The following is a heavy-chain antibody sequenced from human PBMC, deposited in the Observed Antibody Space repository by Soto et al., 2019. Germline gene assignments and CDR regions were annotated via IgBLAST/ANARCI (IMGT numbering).Heavy chain of an antibody. Sequence: PGGSLILSCVASGFTFSTYSMSWVRQAPGRGLEWVSSISGSGGSTYYADSVKGRFTISRDRFKNTLYLQMNSLRAEDTALYYCAKVPHTSGWYFFDYWGQGTLVTVSS. V-gene: IGHV3-23*01. CDR3: AKVPHTSGWYFFDY. J-gene: IGHJ4*02. CDR1: GFTFSTYS. CDR2: ISGSGGST. D-gene: IGHD6-19*01.